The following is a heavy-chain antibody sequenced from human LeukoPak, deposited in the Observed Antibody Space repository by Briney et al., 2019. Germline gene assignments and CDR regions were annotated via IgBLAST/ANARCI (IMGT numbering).Heavy chain of an antibody. V-gene: IGHV4-61*01. J-gene: IGHJ6*02. D-gene: IGHD1-26*01. CDR1: GGSVSSGSYY. CDR3: ARDDSGSYPGYYYGMDV. Sequence: KASETLSLTCTVSGGSVSSGSYYWSWIRQPPEKGLEWIGYIYYSGSTNYNPSLKSRVTISVDTSKNQFSLKLSSVTAADTAVYYCARDDSGSYPGYYYGMDVWGQGTTVTVSS. CDR2: IYYSGST.